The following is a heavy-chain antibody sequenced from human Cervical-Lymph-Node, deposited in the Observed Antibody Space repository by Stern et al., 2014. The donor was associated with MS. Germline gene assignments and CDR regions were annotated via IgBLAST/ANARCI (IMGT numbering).Heavy chain of an antibody. D-gene: IGHD6-19*01. J-gene: IGHJ6*02. V-gene: IGHV1-46*01. CDR1: GYTFISYY. CDR3: AREVAGHRLGMMDV. CDR2: INPSGGST. Sequence: QVQLVQSGAEVKTPGASVKLSCKASGYTFISYYMHWVRQAPGQGLEWMGIINPSGGSTSYAQKFKGRVTMTRDTSTNTVYMELSSLRSEDTAVYYCAREVAGHRLGMMDVWGQGTSVTVSS.